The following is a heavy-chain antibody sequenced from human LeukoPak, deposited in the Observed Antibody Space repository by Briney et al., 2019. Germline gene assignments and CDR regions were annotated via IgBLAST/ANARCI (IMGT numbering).Heavy chain of an antibody. J-gene: IGHJ6*03. Sequence: AGGSLRLSCLASGFTFDGYAMHWVRQAPGKGLEWVSLITSDGGSTYYADSVKGRFTISGDNSKNSLYLQMNSLRPEDSALYYCAKDGGEESYYNYDYMDVWGKGTTVTVSS. V-gene: IGHV3-43D*03. CDR1: GFTFDGYA. D-gene: IGHD3-16*01. CDR3: AKDGGEESYYNYDYMDV. CDR2: ITSDGGST.